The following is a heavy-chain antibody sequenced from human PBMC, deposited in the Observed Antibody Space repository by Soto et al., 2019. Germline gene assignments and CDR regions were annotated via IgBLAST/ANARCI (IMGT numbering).Heavy chain of an antibody. CDR1: GFMFSSAW. CDR2: IKSRSEGGAR. J-gene: IGHJ4*02. Sequence: EVKVVESGGNLVKPGGSLRLSCETSGFMFSSAWMSWVRQAPGKGLEWVGRIKSRSEGGARDYAAPVKGRFNISRDDPKNMVYLQMDSLRAEDTAVYYCVEGWNDFWGPGTLVTVSS. CDR3: VEGWNDF. D-gene: IGHD1-1*01. V-gene: IGHV3-15*01.